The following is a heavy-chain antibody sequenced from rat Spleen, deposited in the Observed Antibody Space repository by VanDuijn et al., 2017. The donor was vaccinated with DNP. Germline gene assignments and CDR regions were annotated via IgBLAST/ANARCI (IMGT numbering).Heavy chain of an antibody. Sequence: EVQLVETGGGLVQPGRSLKLSCAASGFTFSRYWMYWIRQAPGKGLEWLASINTDGGRTYYPDSVKGRFTISRDNAENTVYLQMNSLRSEDTATYYCAKEDYSSPFAYWGQGTLVTVSS. CDR2: INTDGGRT. CDR3: AKEDYSSPFAY. J-gene: IGHJ3*01. D-gene: IGHD1-2*01. CDR1: GFTFSRYW. V-gene: IGHV5-58*01.